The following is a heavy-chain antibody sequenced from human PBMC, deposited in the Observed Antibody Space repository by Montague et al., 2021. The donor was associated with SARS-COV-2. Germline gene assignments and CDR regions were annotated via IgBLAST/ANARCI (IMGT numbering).Heavy chain of an antibody. V-gene: IGHV3-21*01. CDR2: ISSSSSYI. J-gene: IGHJ4*02. CDR3: ARNLGSGWAFFDY. Sequence: SLRLSCAASGFTFSSYSMNWVRQAPGKGLEWVSSISSSSSYIYYADSVKGRFTIFRDNAKNSLYLQMNSLRAEDTAVYYCARNLGSGWAFFDYWGQGTLVTVSS. CDR1: GFTFSSYS. D-gene: IGHD6-19*01.